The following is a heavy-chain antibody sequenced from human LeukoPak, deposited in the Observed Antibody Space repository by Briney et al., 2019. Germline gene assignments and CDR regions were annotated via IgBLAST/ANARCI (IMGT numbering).Heavy chain of an antibody. V-gene: IGHV4-59*01. CDR1: GGSISSYY. J-gene: IGHJ2*01. Sequence: PSETLSLTCTVSGGSISSYYWSWIRQPPGKGLEWIGYIYYSGSTNYNPSLKSRVTISVDTSKNQFSLKLSSVTAAATAVYYCARSFKPSTSWYFDLWGRGTLVTVSS. D-gene: IGHD3-16*01. CDR2: IYYSGST. CDR3: ARSFKPSTSWYFDL.